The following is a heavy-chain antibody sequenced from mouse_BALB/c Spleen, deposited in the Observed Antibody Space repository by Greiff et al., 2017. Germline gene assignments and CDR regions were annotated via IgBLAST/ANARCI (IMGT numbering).Heavy chain of an antibody. J-gene: IGHJ3*01. CDR1: GFTFSSYG. Sequence: EVKLVESGGGLVQPGGSLKLSCAASGFTFSSYGMSWVRQTPDKRLELVATINSNGGSTYYPDSVKGRFTISRDNAKNTLYLQMSSLKSEDTAMYYCARHGRSSYWFAYWGQGTLVTVSA. V-gene: IGHV5-6-3*01. CDR3: ARHGRSSYWFAY. D-gene: IGHD1-1*01. CDR2: INSNGGST.